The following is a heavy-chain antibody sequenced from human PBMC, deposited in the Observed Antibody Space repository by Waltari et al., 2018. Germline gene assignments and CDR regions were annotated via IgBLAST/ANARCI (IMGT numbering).Heavy chain of an antibody. CDR1: GFTFSRSE. D-gene: IGHD3-10*01. J-gene: IGHJ4*02. Sequence: EVQLVESGGGLVQPGGSLRLSCSASGFTFSRSEMTWVRQAPGKGLEWVSYISSSGSTIYYADSVKGRFTISRDNAKNSLYLQMNSLRAEDTAVYYCAREEPGGFDYWGQGTLVTVSS. CDR2: ISSSGSTI. CDR3: AREEPGGFDY. V-gene: IGHV3-48*03.